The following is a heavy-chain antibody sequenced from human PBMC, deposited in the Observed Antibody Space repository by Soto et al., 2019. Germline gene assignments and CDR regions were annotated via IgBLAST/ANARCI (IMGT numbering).Heavy chain of an antibody. CDR3: ARSSTSGSYHRGVFDY. Sequence: KPSETLSLTCTVSGGSISSGGYYWSWIRQHPGKGLEWIGYIYYSGSTYYNPSLKSRVTISVDTSKNQFSLKLSSVTAADTAVYYCARSSTSGSYHRGVFDYWGQGTLVTVSS. CDR2: IYYSGST. V-gene: IGHV4-31*03. J-gene: IGHJ4*02. CDR1: GGSISSGGYY. D-gene: IGHD1-26*01.